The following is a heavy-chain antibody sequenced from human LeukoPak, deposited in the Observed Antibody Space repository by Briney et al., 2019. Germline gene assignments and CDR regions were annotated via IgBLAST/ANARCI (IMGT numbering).Heavy chain of an antibody. J-gene: IGHJ4*02. D-gene: IGHD7-27*01. CDR2: IRYDGSNK. V-gene: IGHV3-30*02. CDR3: AREEVGKLDY. Sequence: AGGSLRLSCAASGFTFLSYGMHWVRQAPGKGLEWVAFIRYDGSNKYYADSVKGRFTISRDNSKNTLYLQMNSLRAEDTAVYYCAREEVGKLDYRGQGTLVTVSS. CDR1: GFTFLSYG.